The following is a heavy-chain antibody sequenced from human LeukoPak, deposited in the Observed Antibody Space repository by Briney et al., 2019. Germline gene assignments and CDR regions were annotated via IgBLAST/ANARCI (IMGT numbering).Heavy chain of an antibody. CDR3: ASGTATDY. Sequence: SGTLSLTCTVSGASISSSTYYWGCIRQPPGKELEWIGSIDHRGSPYYNPSLKSRVTIFLDTSKNQFSLKLSSVTAADTAVYYCASGTATDYWGQGTLVTVSS. D-gene: IGHD2-21*02. J-gene: IGHJ4*02. V-gene: IGHV4-39*01. CDR1: GASISSSTYY. CDR2: IDHRGSP.